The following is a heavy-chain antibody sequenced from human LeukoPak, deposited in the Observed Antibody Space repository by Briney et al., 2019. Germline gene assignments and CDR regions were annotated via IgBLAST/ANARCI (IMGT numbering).Heavy chain of an antibody. J-gene: IGHJ6*04. CDR3: ARGFGDLDYYYGMDV. CDR2: ISVYNDDT. Sequence: ASVKVSCKASGYMFRNYGIVWVRQAPGQGPEWMGWISVYNDDTYYAQTFQGRVAMTTDTLTTTAYMELTSLRSDDTAVYYCARGFGDLDYYYGMDVWGTGTMVTVFS. CDR1: GYMFRNYG. V-gene: IGHV1-18*01. D-gene: IGHD3-10*01.